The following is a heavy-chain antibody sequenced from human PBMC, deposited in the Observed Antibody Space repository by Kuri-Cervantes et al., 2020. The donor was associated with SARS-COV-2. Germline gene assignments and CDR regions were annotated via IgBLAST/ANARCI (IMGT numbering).Heavy chain of an antibody. CDR3: TRDRKLWSPGPLLFDY. Sequence: GESLKISCTASGFTFGDYAMSWFRQAPGKGLEWVGCIRSKAYGGTTEYAASVKGRFTISRDDSKSIAYLQMNSLKTEDTAVYYCTRDRKLWSPGPLLFDYWGQGTLVTVSS. CDR1: GFTFGDYA. D-gene: IGHD5-18*01. CDR2: IRSKAYGGTT. V-gene: IGHV3-49*03. J-gene: IGHJ4*02.